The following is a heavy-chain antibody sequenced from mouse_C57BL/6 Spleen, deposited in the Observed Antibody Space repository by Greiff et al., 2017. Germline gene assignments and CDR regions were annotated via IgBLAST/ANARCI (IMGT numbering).Heavy chain of an antibody. J-gene: IGHJ1*03. CDR2: IYPGDGDT. CDR3: ARFPFYGNYGYFDV. Sequence: QVQLQQSGAELVKPGASVKISCKASGYAFSSYWMNWVKQRPGKGLEWIGQIYPGDGDTNYNGKFKGKATLTADKSSSTAYMQLSSLTSEDPAVFFCARFPFYGNYGYFDVWGTGTTVTVSS. D-gene: IGHD2-10*01. CDR1: GYAFSSYW. V-gene: IGHV1-80*01.